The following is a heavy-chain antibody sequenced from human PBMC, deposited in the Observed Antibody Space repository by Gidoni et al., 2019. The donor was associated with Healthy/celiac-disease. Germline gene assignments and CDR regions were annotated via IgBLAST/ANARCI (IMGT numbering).Heavy chain of an antibody. V-gene: IGHV3-23*01. Sequence: EVQLLESGGGLVQPGGSLRLSCAASGFTFSSYAMGWVRQAPGQGLEWVSAISGSGGSTYYADSVKGRFTISRDNSKNTLYLQMNSLRAEDTAVYYCMGTMVEGPWGQGTLVTVSS. CDR1: GFTFSSYA. CDR3: MGTMVEGP. D-gene: IGHD3-10*01. J-gene: IGHJ5*02. CDR2: ISGSGGST.